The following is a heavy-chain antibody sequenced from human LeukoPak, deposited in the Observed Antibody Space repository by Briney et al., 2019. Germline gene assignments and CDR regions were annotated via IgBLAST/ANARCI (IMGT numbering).Heavy chain of an antibody. V-gene: IGHV3-23*01. CDR3: AKVSSSSGYFIH. Sequence: GGSLRLSCAASGFTFSSYAMHWLRQASGKGLEWVSCISVSGGSTYYAHSVKGRFTISRDNSKNTLYLQMNSLRVGDTAVYYCAKVSSSSGYFIHWGQGTLVTVSS. D-gene: IGHD3-22*01. CDR2: ISVSGGST. CDR1: GFTFSSYA. J-gene: IGHJ4*02.